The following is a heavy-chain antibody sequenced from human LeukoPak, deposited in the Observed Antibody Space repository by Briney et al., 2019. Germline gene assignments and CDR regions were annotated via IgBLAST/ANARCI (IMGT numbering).Heavy chain of an antibody. CDR3: AKDITGHNRGWYDY. D-gene: IGHD6-19*01. J-gene: IGHJ4*02. V-gene: IGHV3-23*01. Sequence: GGSLRLSCAASRFTFSSYAMSWVRQAPGKGLECVSAISGSGGSTYYADSVKGRFTISRDNSKNTLYLHMNSLRAEDTAVYYCAKDITGHNRGWYDYWGQGTLVTVSS. CDR2: ISGSGGST. CDR1: RFTFSSYA.